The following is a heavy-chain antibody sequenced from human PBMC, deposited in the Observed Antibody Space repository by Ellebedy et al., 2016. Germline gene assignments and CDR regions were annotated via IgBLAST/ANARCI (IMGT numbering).Heavy chain of an antibody. V-gene: IGHV3-48*02. J-gene: IGHJ4*02. CDR3: ARLVRWDFDY. D-gene: IGHD4-23*01. CDR2: ISSSSSTI. Sequence: GESLKISCAAFGFTFSSYSMNWVRQAPGKGLEWVSYISSSSSTIYYADSVKGRFTISRDNAKNSLYLQMNSLRDEDTAVYYCARLVRWDFDYWGQGTLVTVSS. CDR1: GFTFSSYS.